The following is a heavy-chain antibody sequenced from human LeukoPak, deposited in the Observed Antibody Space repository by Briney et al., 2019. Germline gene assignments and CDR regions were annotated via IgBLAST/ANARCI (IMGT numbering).Heavy chain of an antibody. Sequence: PSETLSLTCTVSGGSISTYYWSWIRQPPGKGLEWIGYIHYSGTTNYNPSLKNRVTIPLDTSKNQFSLNLGSVTAADTAVYFCARMGGYSGYATHWGQGTLVTVSS. J-gene: IGHJ4*02. CDR2: IHYSGTT. CDR1: GGSISTYY. V-gene: IGHV4-59*08. D-gene: IGHD5-12*01. CDR3: ARMGGYSGYATH.